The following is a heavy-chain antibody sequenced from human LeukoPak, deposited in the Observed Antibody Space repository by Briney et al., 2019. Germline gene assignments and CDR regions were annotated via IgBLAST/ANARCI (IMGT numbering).Heavy chain of an antibody. D-gene: IGHD6-19*01. CDR3: ARHGPPANRWAVAGTVDY. CDR1: GYSFTNYW. J-gene: IGHJ4*02. CDR2: IHPADSDT. V-gene: IGHV5-51*01. Sequence: GESLKISCKGSGYSFTNYWIVWVRQMPGKGLEWMGIIHPADSDTRYSPSFQGQVTISADKSISTAYLQWSSLKASDTAMYYCARHGPPANRWAVAGTVDYWGQGTLVTVSS.